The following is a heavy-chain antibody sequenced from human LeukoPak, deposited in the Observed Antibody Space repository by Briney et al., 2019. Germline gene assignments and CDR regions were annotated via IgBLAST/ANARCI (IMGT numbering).Heavy chain of an antibody. J-gene: IGHJ4*02. V-gene: IGHV1-18*01. CDR2: ISAYNGNT. Sequence: ASVKVSCKASGYTFTSYGISWVRQAPGQGLEWMGWISAYNGNTSYAQKLQGRVTMTTDTSTRTAYMELRSLRSDDTAVYYCARGGSGNYYKPLDYWGQGTLVTVSS. CDR3: ARGGSGNYYKPLDY. CDR1: GYTFTSYG. D-gene: IGHD3-10*01.